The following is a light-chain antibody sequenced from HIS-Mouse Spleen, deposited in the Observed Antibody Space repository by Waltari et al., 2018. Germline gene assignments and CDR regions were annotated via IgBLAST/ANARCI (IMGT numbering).Light chain of an antibody. CDR2: DVS. V-gene: IGLV2-14*03. Sequence: QSALTQPASVSGSPGQSITISCTGTSSDVGGYNYVSWYQQHPGKAPKLMLYDVSNRPSGVSTRVSGSKSGNTASLTISGLQAEDEADYYCSSYTSSSTPYVFGTGTKVTVL. CDR3: SSYTSSSTPYV. J-gene: IGLJ1*01. CDR1: SSDVGGYNY.